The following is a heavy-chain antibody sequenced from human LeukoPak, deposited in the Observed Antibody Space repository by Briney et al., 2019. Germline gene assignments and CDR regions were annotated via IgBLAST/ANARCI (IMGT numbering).Heavy chain of an antibody. CDR3: AKRSRRLTIVRGVPREDV. D-gene: IGHD3-10*01. V-gene: IGHV3-23*01. Sequence: GGSLRLSCAASGFTFSSYAMSWVRQAPGKGLEWVSAISGSGGSTYYADSVKGRFTISRDNSKDTLYLQMNSLRAEDTAVYYCAKRSRRLTIVRGVPREDVWGQGTTVTVSS. CDR1: GFTFSSYA. J-gene: IGHJ6*02. CDR2: ISGSGGST.